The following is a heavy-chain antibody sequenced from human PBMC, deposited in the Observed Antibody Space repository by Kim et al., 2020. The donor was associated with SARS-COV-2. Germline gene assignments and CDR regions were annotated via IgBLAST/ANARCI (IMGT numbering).Heavy chain of an antibody. D-gene: IGHD4-17*01. CDR1: GGTFSSYA. CDR2: IIPIFGIA. CDR3: ARAALYGDYEEGYFDY. V-gene: IGHV1-69*04. Sequence: SVKVSCKASGGTFSSYAISWVRQAPGQGLEWMGRIIPIFGIANYAQNFQGRVTITANKSTSTAYMELSSLRSEDTAVFYCARAALYGDYEEGYFDYWGQGTLVTVSS. J-gene: IGHJ4*02.